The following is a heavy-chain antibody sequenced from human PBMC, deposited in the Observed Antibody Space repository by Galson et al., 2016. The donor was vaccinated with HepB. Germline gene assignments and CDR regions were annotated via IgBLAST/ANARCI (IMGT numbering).Heavy chain of an antibody. D-gene: IGHD3-10*01. J-gene: IGHJ4*02. CDR2: IIPLFGLT. CDR3: ARYTMVRGAADF. V-gene: IGHV1-69*13. CDR1: GGMFSSYV. Sequence: SVKVSCKASGGMFSSYVFSWVRQAPGQGLVWVGGIIPLFGLTSYAQKFHDRVTITADGFTDTVYMNLTSLNSEDTATYFCARYTMVRGAADFWGQGTLVSVSS.